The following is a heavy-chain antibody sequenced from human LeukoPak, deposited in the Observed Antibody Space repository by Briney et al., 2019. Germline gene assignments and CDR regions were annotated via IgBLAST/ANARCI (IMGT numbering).Heavy chain of an antibody. Sequence: PGGSLRLSCAASGFTFSSYAMSWVRQAPGKGLEWVSAISGSGGSTYYADSVKGRFTISRDNSKNTLYLQMNSLRAEDTAVYYCANVGIHRYYYDSSGQTYFDYWGQGTLVTVSS. V-gene: IGHV3-23*01. CDR1: GFTFSSYA. J-gene: IGHJ4*02. CDR2: ISGSGGST. CDR3: ANVGIHRYYYDSSGQTYFDY. D-gene: IGHD3-22*01.